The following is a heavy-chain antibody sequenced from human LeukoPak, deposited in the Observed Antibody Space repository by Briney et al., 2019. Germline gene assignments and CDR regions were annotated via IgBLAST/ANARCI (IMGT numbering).Heavy chain of an antibody. D-gene: IGHD2-2*01. V-gene: IGHV4-61*02. J-gene: IGHJ4*02. CDR1: GGSISSGSYY. CDR3: ARVLGYCSSTSCHTADY. CDR2: IYTSGST. Sequence: SGTLSLTCTVSGGSISSGSYYWSWIRQPAGKGLEWIGRIYTSGSTNYNPSLKSRVTISVDTSKNQFSLKLSSVTAADTAVYYCARVLGYCSSTSCHTADYWGQGTLVTVSS.